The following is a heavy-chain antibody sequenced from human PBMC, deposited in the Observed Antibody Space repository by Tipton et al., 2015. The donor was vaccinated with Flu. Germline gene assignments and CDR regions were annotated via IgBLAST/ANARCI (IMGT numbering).Heavy chain of an antibody. CDR3: ARDLGVAVAGTGGFQH. Sequence: TLSLTCTVSGGSISSYYWSWIRQPPGKGLEWIGYIYYSGSTNYNPSLKSRVTISVDTSKNQFSLKLSSVTAADTAVYYCARDLGVAVAGTGGFQHWGQGTV. CDR1: GGSISSYY. J-gene: IGHJ1*01. D-gene: IGHD6-19*01. CDR2: IYYSGST. V-gene: IGHV4-59*01.